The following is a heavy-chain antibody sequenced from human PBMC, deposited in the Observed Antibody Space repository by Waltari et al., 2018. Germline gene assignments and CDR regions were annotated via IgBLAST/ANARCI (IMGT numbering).Heavy chain of an antibody. CDR2: IWFDGSKQ. D-gene: IGHD4-17*01. CDR1: GIRFRNFG. Sequence: QVQLVESGGGVVQPGRSLRLSCAASGIRFRNFGMQWARQAPGKGLEWVALIWFDGSKQSYADSVKGRFTISRDNSKNTLYLQMNSLRADDTAVYYCTRLYGDYYFDYWGQGTLVTVSS. J-gene: IGHJ4*02. CDR3: TRLYGDYYFDY. V-gene: IGHV3-33*03.